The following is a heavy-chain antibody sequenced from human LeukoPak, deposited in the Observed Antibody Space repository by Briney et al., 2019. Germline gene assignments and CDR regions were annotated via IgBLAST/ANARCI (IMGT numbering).Heavy chain of an antibody. V-gene: IGHV1-69*05. CDR2: IIPIFGTA. J-gene: IGHJ5*02. D-gene: IGHD3-10*01. CDR3: ARGDYYGSGSYYENWFDP. Sequence: EASVKVSCKASGGTFISYAISWVRQAPGQGLEWMGRIIPIFGTANYAQKFQGRVTITTDESTSTAYMELSSLRSEDTAVYYCARGDYYGSGSYYENWFDPWGQGTLVTVSS. CDR1: GGTFISYA.